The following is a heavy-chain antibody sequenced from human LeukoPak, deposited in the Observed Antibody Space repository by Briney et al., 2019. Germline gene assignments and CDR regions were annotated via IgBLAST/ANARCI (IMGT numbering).Heavy chain of an antibody. J-gene: IGHJ3*02. CDR1: GGSFSGYY. Sequence: SETLSLTCAVYGGSFSGYYWSWIRQPPGKGLEWIGEINHSGSTNYNPSLKSRVTISVDTSKNQFSLKLSPVTAADTAVYCCARGGITMVRGVTPRAFDIWGQGTMVTVSS. CDR2: INHSGST. D-gene: IGHD3-10*01. CDR3: ARGGITMVRGVTPRAFDI. V-gene: IGHV4-34*01.